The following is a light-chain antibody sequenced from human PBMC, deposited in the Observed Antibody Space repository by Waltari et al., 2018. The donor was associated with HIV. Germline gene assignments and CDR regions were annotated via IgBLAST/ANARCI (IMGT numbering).Light chain of an antibody. Sequence: QSVVTQPPSVSGTPGPTVTISCSGSTSNIGIKPVNCYQPLPGTAPKRLIYVNYQRPAGVPDRFSASKSGTSASLAISGLQSEDEADYYCASWDASLNGWVFGGGTKLTVL. J-gene: IGLJ3*02. V-gene: IGLV1-44*01. CDR2: VNY. CDR3: ASWDASLNGWV. CDR1: TSNIGIKP.